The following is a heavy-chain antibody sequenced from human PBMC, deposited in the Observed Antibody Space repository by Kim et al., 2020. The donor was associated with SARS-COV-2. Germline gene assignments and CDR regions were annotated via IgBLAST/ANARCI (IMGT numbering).Heavy chain of an antibody. CDR2: ISGSDDTT. CDR3: AKGGTPVTPWFDP. Sequence: GGSLRLSCAASGFTFSNSAMSWVRQAPGKGLEWVSSISGSDDTTYYADSVKGRFTISRANSKNTLYLQMNSLRADDTAAYFCAKGGTPVTPWFDPWGQGT. CDR1: GFTFSNSA. V-gene: IGHV3-23*01. J-gene: IGHJ5*02. D-gene: IGHD4-17*01.